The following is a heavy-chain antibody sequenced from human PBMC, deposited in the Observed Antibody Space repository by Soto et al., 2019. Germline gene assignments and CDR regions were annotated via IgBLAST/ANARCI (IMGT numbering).Heavy chain of an antibody. Sequence: PWETLSLTCTVSGGSITRGGYYWSWIRQHPGKGLEWIGYIYNSGTTYYNPSLKSRVTISVDTSKNQFSLKLTSVTVADTAVYYCARDPAPWGQGTLVT. J-gene: IGHJ5*02. V-gene: IGHV4-31*03. CDR3: ARDPAP. CDR2: IYNSGTT. CDR1: GGSITRGGYY.